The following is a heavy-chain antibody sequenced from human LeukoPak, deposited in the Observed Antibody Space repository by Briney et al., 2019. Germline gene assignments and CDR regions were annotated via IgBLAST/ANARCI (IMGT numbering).Heavy chain of an antibody. D-gene: IGHD2-21*01. J-gene: IGHJ4*02. CDR2: ISLDGGSK. V-gene: IGHV3-30*04. CDR1: GFTFSSYA. Sequence: GGSLRPSCAASGFTFSSYAMHWVRQAPGKGLEWVAFISLDGGSKNYADSVKGRFTISRDNSKNTVSLEMNSLRAEDTAVYYCAKDVNSYCSGDCSDYWGQGTLVTVSS. CDR3: AKDVNSYCSGDCSDY.